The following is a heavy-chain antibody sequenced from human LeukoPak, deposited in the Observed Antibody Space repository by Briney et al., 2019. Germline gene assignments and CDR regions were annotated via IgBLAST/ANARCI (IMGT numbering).Heavy chain of an antibody. CDR2: ISYDGTKQ. CDR3: ARDRHHFYGAFDI. Sequence: GGSLRLSCAASGFTFSAYAMHWARQAPGKGLEWVAVISYDGTKQYYADSVKGRLTISRDKSKSTLYLQMNSLRDEDTAVYYCARDRHHFYGAFDIWGQGTKVTVSS. J-gene: IGHJ3*02. D-gene: IGHD2/OR15-2a*01. V-gene: IGHV3-30*04. CDR1: GFTFSAYA.